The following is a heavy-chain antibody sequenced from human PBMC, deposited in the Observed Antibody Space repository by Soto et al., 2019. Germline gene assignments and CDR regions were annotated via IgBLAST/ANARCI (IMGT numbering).Heavy chain of an antibody. D-gene: IGHD2-21*01. CDR3: ARALYGGNSVVGY. J-gene: IGHJ4*02. V-gene: IGHV1-46*03. CDR2: INPSDGTT. CDR1: GYTFTSYI. Sequence: ASVKVSCKASGYTFTSYIISWVRQAPGQGLEWMGVINPSDGTTSYAEKLQGRVTMTRDTSTSTVNMELSSLRSEDTAMYYCARALYGGNSVVGYWGQGTLVTVSS.